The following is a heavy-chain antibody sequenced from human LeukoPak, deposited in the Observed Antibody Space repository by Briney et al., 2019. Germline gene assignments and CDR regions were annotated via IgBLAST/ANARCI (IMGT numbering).Heavy chain of an antibody. CDR2: IKYDASST. D-gene: IGHD1-26*01. CDR1: GFTFSSHW. CDR3: ARGATYAYYQDY. V-gene: IGHV3-74*01. Sequence: GGSLRLSCADSGFTFSSHWMHWVRQAPGKGLVWASRIKYDASSTSYADSVKGRFTISRDNAKNTLYLQMNSLRAEDTAVYYCARGATYAYYQDYWGQGTLVTVSS. J-gene: IGHJ4*02.